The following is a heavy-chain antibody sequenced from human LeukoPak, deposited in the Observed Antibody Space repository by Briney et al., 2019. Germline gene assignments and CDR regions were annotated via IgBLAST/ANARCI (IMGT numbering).Heavy chain of an antibody. CDR3: TATDWWSLGDAFDI. Sequence: GGSLRLSCAASGFTFSNAWMSWVRQAPGKGLEWVGRIKSKTDGGTTDYAAPVKGRFTISRDDSKNTLYLQMNSLKTEDTAVYYCTATDWWSLGDAFDIWGQGTMVTVSS. CDR1: GFTFSNAW. V-gene: IGHV3-15*01. CDR2: IKSKTDGGTT. D-gene: IGHD2-8*02. J-gene: IGHJ3*02.